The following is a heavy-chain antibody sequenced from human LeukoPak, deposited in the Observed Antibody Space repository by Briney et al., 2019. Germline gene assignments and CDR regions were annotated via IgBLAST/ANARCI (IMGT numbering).Heavy chain of an antibody. CDR1: GFTFSSYG. Sequence: GGSLRLSCAASGFTFSSYGMHWVRQAPGKGLEWVAVISYGGSNKYYADSVKGRFTISRDNSKNTLYLQMNSLRAEDTAVYYCAKDLAVAGTNYYYGMDVWGQGTTVTVSS. CDR3: AKDLAVAGTNYYYGMDV. V-gene: IGHV3-30*18. D-gene: IGHD6-19*01. J-gene: IGHJ6*02. CDR2: ISYGGSNK.